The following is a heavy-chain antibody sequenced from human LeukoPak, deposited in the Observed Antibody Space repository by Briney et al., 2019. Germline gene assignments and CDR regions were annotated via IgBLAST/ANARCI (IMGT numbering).Heavy chain of an antibody. Sequence: PGGSLRLSCAASGFTFSSYSMNWVRQAPGKGLEWVSSISSSSSYIYYADSVKGRFTISRDNAKNSLYLQMNSLRAEDTAVYYCARHPPPASSGYQYYFDYWGQGTLVTVSS. CDR3: ARHPPPASSGYQYYFDY. D-gene: IGHD3-22*01. CDR1: GFTFSSYS. CDR2: ISSSSSYI. V-gene: IGHV3-21*01. J-gene: IGHJ4*02.